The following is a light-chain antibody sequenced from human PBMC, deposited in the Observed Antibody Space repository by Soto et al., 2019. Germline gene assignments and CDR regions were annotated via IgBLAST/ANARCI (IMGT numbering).Light chain of an antibody. CDR3: QHYNDYSRV. Sequence: DIQMTQSPSTLSASIGDRVTITCRASQSVDSWLAWYQQQPGKAPKLLIYRASTLQTGVPSRFSGTGSGTQFTLTISSLQPDDFATYYCQHYNDYSRVFGQG. J-gene: IGKJ1*01. CDR2: RAS. V-gene: IGKV1-5*03. CDR1: QSVDSW.